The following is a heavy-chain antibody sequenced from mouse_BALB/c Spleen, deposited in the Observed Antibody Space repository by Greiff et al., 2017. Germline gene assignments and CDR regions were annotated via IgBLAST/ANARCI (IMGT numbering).Heavy chain of an antibody. J-gene: IGHJ4*01. CDR3: ARPGIYDGYGDY. V-gene: IGHV1S81*02. CDR2: INPSNGRT. D-gene: IGHD2-2*01. CDR1: GYTFTSYW. Sequence: VQLQQPGAELVKPGASVKLSCKASGYTFTSYWMHWVKQRPGQGLEWIGEINPSNGRTNYNEKFKSKATLTVDKSSSTAYMQLSSLTSEDSAVYYCARPGIYDGYGDYWGQGTSVTVSS.